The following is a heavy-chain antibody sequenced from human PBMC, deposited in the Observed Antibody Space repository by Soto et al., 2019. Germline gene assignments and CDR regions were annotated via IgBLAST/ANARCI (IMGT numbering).Heavy chain of an antibody. J-gene: IGHJ6*02. V-gene: IGHV3-21*01. CDR2: ISSSSSYI. D-gene: IGHD4-4*01. CDR1: GFPCRRYS. Sequence: PGGSLRLSFPASGFPCRRYSMNCVLQAPGKGLEWVSSISSSSSYIYYADSVKGRFTISRDNAKNSLYLQMNSLRAEDTAVYYCARVLHHLYGMDVWGQGTTVTVSS. CDR3: ARVLHHLYGMDV.